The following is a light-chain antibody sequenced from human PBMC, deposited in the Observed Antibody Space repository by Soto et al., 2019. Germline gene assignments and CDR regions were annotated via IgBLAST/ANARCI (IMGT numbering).Light chain of an antibody. CDR3: HQRSNWPPYT. Sequence: EIVLTQSPATLSLSPGERATLSCRASPSVSSYLAWYQQKPGQAPRLLIYDASNRATGIPARFSGSGSGTAFTLTISSLAPEDFAVYYGHQRSNWPPYTFGQGTKLEIK. CDR1: PSVSSY. J-gene: IGKJ2*01. CDR2: DAS. V-gene: IGKV3-11*01.